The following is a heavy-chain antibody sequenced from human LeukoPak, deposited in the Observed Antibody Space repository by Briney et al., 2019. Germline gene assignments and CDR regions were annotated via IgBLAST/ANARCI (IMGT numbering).Heavy chain of an antibody. V-gene: IGHV3-11*04. CDR2: ISSGGTTI. Sequence: GGSLRLSCTASGFPFSDFYMAWIRQPPGKGLEYISYISSGGTTISYADSVRGRFTISRDNAENVLYLQMNSLRAEDTAVYYCARVGRSSSWYGSVDYWGQGTLVTVSS. CDR1: GFPFSDFY. CDR3: ARVGRSSSWYGSVDY. J-gene: IGHJ4*02. D-gene: IGHD6-13*01.